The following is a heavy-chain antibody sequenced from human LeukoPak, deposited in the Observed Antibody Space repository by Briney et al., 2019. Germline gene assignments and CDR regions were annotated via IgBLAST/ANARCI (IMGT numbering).Heavy chain of an antibody. CDR2: ISSSSSYI. D-gene: IGHD3-3*02. Sequence: GGSLRLSCAASGFTFSSYSMNWVRQAPGKGLEWVSSISSSSSYIYYADSVKGRFTISRDNAKNSLYLQMNSLRAEDTAVYYCARDDPPLSDLYYYYYMDVWDKGTTVTVSS. V-gene: IGHV3-21*01. CDR3: ARDDPPLSDLYYYYYMDV. CDR1: GFTFSSYS. J-gene: IGHJ6*03.